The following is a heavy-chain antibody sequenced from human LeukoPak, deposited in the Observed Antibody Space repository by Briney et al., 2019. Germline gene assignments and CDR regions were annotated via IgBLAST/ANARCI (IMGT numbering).Heavy chain of an antibody. D-gene: IGHD3-22*01. J-gene: IGHJ6*03. V-gene: IGHV3-53*01. CDR3: ALHSSNIYDSSGYDYYYMDV. Sequence: GGSLRLSCAASGFIVSKRYMNWVRQAPGKGLEWVSVIYGDDSTYYADSVKGRFTISRDNSKNTLYLQLNSLRAEDTAVYYCALHSSNIYDSSGYDYYYMDVWGKGTTVTVSS. CDR1: GFIVSKRY. CDR2: IYGDDST.